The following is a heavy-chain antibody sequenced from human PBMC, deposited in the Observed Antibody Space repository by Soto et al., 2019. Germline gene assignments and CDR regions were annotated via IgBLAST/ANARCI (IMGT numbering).Heavy chain of an antibody. CDR3: AREARLGFFDY. CDR2: ISYDGSNK. CDR1: GFTFSSYA. D-gene: IGHD3-16*01. V-gene: IGHV3-30-3*01. Sequence: LRLSCAASGFTFSSYAMHWVRQAPGKGLEWVAVISYDGSNKYYADSVKGRFTISRDNSKNTLYLQMNSLRAEDTAVYYCAREARLGFFDYWGQGTLVTVSS. J-gene: IGHJ4*02.